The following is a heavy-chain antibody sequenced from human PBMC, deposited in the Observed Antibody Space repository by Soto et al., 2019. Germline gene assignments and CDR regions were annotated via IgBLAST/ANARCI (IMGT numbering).Heavy chain of an antibody. Sequence: SETLSLTCAVSSGSIDNVYWWSWVRQSPGKGLEWIGETSHDGVTYYNPSLKSRVTISVDTSKNQFSLKLTSVTAADTAVYYCARDPAPWGQGTLVTVSS. CDR1: SGSIDNVYW. J-gene: IGHJ5*02. CDR2: TSHDGVT. CDR3: ARDPAP. V-gene: IGHV4-4*02.